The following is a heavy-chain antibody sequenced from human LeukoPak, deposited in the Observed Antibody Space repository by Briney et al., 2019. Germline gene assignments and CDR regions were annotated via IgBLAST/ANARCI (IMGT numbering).Heavy chain of an antibody. D-gene: IGHD3-3*01. Sequence: SVKVSCKASGGTFSSYAISWVRQAPGQGIEWMGRIIPILGIANYAQKFQGRVTITADKSTSTAYMELSSLRSKDTAVYYCAGDTYYDFGSGYFGEYYYYGMDVWGQGTTVTVSS. CDR1: GGTFSSYA. V-gene: IGHV1-69*04. CDR3: AGDTYYDFGSGYFGEYYYYGMDV. J-gene: IGHJ6*02. CDR2: IIPILGIA.